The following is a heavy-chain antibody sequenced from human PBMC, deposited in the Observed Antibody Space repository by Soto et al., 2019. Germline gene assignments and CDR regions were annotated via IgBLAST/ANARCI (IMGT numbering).Heavy chain of an antibody. J-gene: IGHJ4*02. Sequence: SETLSLTCAVSGGSIRSSGYYWGWIRQSPGKGLEWIGSVYYTGSTDYNPSLKSRVAISIDTSNTQFSLKVTSVTAADTAVYYCARQRRYSSVWYEFDFWGQGTLVTVSS. CDR3: ARQRRYSSVWYEFDF. CDR2: VYYTGST. V-gene: IGHV4-39*01. D-gene: IGHD6-19*01. CDR1: GGSIRSSGYY.